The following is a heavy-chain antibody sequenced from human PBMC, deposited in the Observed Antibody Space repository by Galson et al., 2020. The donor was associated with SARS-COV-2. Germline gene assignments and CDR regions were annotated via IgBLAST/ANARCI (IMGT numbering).Heavy chain of an antibody. D-gene: IGHD6-6*01. CDR3: ARRRSSSSGHPKAHAFDI. CDR1: GYSISSGYY. J-gene: IGHJ3*02. Sequence: SETLSLTCAVSGYSISSGYYWGWSRHHPGKGLEWRGCSYHSGSTYYNPSLKSRVTISVDTTTNHFSLKLSSLTAADTAVYYCARRRSSSSGHPKAHAFDIWGQGTMVTVSS. CDR2: SYHSGST. V-gene: IGHV4-38-2*01.